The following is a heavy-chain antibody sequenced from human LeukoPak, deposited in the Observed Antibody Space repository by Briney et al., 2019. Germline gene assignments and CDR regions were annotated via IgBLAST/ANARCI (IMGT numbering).Heavy chain of an antibody. V-gene: IGHV3-23*01. Sequence: GGSLRLSCAASGFTFSSYAMSWVRQAPGKGLEWVSAISGSGGRTYYADSVKGRFTISRDNCKNTLYVQMNSLRAEDTAVYYCAKDVSGYVNSGVDYWGQGTLVTVSS. CDR3: AKDVSGYVNSGVDY. CDR2: ISGSGGRT. CDR1: GFTFSSYA. J-gene: IGHJ4*02. D-gene: IGHD3-22*01.